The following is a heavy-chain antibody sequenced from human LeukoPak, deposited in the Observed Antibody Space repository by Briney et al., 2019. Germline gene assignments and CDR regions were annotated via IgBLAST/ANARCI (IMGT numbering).Heavy chain of an antibody. CDR3: ARGLRREQQLLRAFDY. V-gene: IGHV1-8*01. D-gene: IGHD6-13*01. Sequence: ASVSVSCKASVYTFTNYDIDGGRQASGQGGEWMGWMNPNSGNTGSAQKFQGRVTMTSNTYISTAYMELRSLRSEDTAVYYCARGLRREQQLLRAFDYWGQGTPVTVSS. J-gene: IGHJ4*02. CDR1: VYTFTNYD. CDR2: MNPNSGNT.